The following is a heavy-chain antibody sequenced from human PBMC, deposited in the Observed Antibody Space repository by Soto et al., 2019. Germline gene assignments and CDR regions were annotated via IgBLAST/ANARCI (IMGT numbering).Heavy chain of an antibody. D-gene: IGHD4-17*01. Sequence: GESLKISCKGSGYSFTSYWIGWVRQMPGKGLEWMGIIYPGDSDTRYSPSFQGQVTIPADKSISTAYLQWSSLKASDTAMYYCARQPHDYGDVRAFDIWGQGTMVTVSS. CDR2: IYPGDSDT. V-gene: IGHV5-51*01. J-gene: IGHJ3*02. CDR3: ARQPHDYGDVRAFDI. CDR1: GYSFTSYW.